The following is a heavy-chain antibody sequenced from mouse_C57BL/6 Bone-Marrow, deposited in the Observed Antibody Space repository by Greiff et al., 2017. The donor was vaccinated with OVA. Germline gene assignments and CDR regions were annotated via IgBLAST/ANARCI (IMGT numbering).Heavy chain of an antibody. CDR2: IDPSDSYT. J-gene: IGHJ3*01. V-gene: IGHV1-50*01. CDR1: GYTFTSYW. Sequence: VQLQQPGAELVKPGASVKLSCKASGYTFTSYWMQWVKQRPGQGLEWIGEIDPSDSYTNYNQKFKGKATLTVDTSSSTAYMQRSSLTSEDSAVYYCARGGFAYWGQGTLVTVSA. CDR3: ARGGFAY.